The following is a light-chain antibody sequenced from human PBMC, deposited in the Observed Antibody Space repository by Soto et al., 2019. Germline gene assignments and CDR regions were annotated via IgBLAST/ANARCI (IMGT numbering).Light chain of an antibody. CDR1: QSVSSN. Sequence: ENVLTQSPGTLSLSPGERATLSCRASQSVSSNLAWYQQRPGQAPRLLIYGASTRATAIPARFSGSGSGTEFTLTISSLQSEDFAVYYCQQYNNWPPWTFGQGTKVDIK. V-gene: IGKV3-15*01. J-gene: IGKJ1*01. CDR3: QQYNNWPPWT. CDR2: GAS.